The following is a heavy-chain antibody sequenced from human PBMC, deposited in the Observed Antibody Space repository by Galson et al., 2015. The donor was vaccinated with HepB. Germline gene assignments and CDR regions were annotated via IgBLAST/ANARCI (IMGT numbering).Heavy chain of an antibody. Sequence: SVKVSCKASGYTFTGYYMHWVRQAPGQGLEWMGWINPNSGGTNYAQKFQGWVTMTRDTSISTAYMELSRLRSDDTAVYYCARALAVASDRYYFDYWGQGTLVTVSS. J-gene: IGHJ4*02. CDR2: INPNSGGT. CDR3: ARALAVASDRYYFDY. CDR1: GYTFTGYY. D-gene: IGHD6-19*01. V-gene: IGHV1-2*04.